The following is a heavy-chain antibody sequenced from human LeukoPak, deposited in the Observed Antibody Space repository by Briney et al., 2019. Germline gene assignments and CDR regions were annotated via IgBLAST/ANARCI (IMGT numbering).Heavy chain of an antibody. J-gene: IGHJ4*02. V-gene: IGHV3-33*01. D-gene: IGHD3-9*01. CDR3: ARETHGYFDWLYNY. CDR1: GFTFSHYG. CDR2: IWSDGTNR. Sequence: PGGSLRLSCATSGFTFSHYGMHWVRQAPGKGLEWVAVIWSDGTNRYYGDPVKGRFTISRDNFQRTVYLQMNSLRAEDTAVYYCARETHGYFDWLYNYWGQGTLVTVSS.